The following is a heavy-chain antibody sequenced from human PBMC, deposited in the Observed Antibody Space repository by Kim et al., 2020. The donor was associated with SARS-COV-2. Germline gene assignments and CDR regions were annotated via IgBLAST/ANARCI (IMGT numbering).Heavy chain of an antibody. Sequence: GGSLRLSCAASGFTFSSYAMSWVRQAPGKGLEWVSAISGSGGSTYYADSVKGRFTISRDNSKNTLCLQMNSLRAEDTHVYYCAKDRKYYYGSGAGVDYWGPGTLVTVSS. D-gene: IGHD3-10*01. CDR1: GFTFSSYA. CDR2: ISGSGGST. V-gene: IGHV3-23*01. CDR3: AKDRKYYYGSGAGVDY. J-gene: IGHJ4*02.